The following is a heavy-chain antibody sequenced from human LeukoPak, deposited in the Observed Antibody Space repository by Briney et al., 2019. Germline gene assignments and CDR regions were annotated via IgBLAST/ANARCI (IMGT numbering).Heavy chain of an antibody. Sequence: GGSLRLSCTASGFTFGDYAMGWVRQAPGKGLEWVGFIRSKAYGGTTEYAASVKGRFTISRDDSKSIVYLQMNSLKTEDTAVYYCTRSNVLRYLGPPNWFDPWGQGTLVTVSS. CDR3: TRSNVLRYLGPPNWFDP. CDR2: IRSKAYGGTT. D-gene: IGHD3-9*01. CDR1: GFTFGDYA. V-gene: IGHV3-49*04. J-gene: IGHJ5*02.